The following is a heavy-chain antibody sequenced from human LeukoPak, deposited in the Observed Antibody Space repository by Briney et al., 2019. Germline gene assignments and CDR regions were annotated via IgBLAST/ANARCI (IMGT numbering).Heavy chain of an antibody. CDR3: ARDHKYCSSASCSYYMDV. CDR2: INWNGGST. V-gene: IGHV3-20*01. Sequence: PGGSLRLSCAASGFTFDDYGMSWVRQAPGKGLEWVSGINWNGGSTRDEDSVKGRFTIARDNAKNSLYLQMNSLRAEDTALYHCARDHKYCSSASCSYYMDVWAKGPRSPSP. J-gene: IGHJ6*03. CDR1: GFTFDDYG. D-gene: IGHD2-2*01.